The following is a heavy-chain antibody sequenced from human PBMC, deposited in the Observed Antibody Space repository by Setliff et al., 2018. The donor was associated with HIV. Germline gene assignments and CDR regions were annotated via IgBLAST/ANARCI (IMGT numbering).Heavy chain of an antibody. CDR1: GGSSRTGAYY. CDR2: IYYDGRT. V-gene: IGHV4-39*07. CDR3: ARGGAVSADFDS. D-gene: IGHD3-16*01. J-gene: IGHJ5*01. Sequence: SETLSLTCTVSGGSSRTGAYYWGWIRQPPGKGLEWIGSIYYDGRTFYKPSLKSRLTISVDTSKNQFSLSLNSVTAADTAVYFCARGGAVSADFDSWGQGTLVTVSS.